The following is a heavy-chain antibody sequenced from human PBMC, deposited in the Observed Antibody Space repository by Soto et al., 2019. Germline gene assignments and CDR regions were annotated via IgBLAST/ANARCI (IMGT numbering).Heavy chain of an antibody. J-gene: IGHJ4*02. CDR1: GGSISSSSYY. Sequence: PSETLSLTCTVSGGSISSSSYYWGWIRQPPEKGLEWIGSIYYSGSTYYNPSLKSRVTISVDTSKNQFSLKLSSVTAADTAVYYCARHRRNYYGSGSYLLDYWGQGTLVTVSS. CDR3: ARHRRNYYGSGSYLLDY. CDR2: IYYSGST. D-gene: IGHD3-10*01. V-gene: IGHV4-39*01.